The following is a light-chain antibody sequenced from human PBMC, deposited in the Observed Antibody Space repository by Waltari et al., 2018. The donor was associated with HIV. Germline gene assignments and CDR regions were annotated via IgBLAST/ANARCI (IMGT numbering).Light chain of an antibody. CDR2: EVT. CDR3: SSYGDSLRVL. V-gene: IGLV2-8*01. Sequence: QSALTQPPSASGSLGQSVTISCPGSSSDIGAYDSVSWFQQHPRSAPTLLLYEVTRRPSTVSDRFSGSRSGSTAFLTVAGLQPDDEATYFCSSYGDSLRVLFGGGTNVTVL. J-gene: IGLJ3*02. CDR1: SSDIGAYDS.